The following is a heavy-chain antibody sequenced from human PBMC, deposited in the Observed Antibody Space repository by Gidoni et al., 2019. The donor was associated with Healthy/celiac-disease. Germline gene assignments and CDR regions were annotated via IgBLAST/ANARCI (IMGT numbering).Heavy chain of an antibody. V-gene: IGHV1-69*01. CDR2: IIPIFGTA. CDR3: ASSVEYGAAAEDS. J-gene: IGHJ4*02. CDR1: GGTLSSYA. D-gene: IGHD6-13*01. Sequence: EVKKPGSSVKVSCKAAGGTLSSYAISWVRQAPGQGLEWMGGIIPIFGTANYAQKFQGRVTITADESTSTAYMELSSLRSEDTAVYYCASSVEYGAAAEDSWGQGSLVTVSS.